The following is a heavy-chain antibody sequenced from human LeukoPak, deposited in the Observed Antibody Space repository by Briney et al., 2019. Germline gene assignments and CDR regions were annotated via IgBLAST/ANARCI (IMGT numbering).Heavy chain of an antibody. CDR2: IYYSGST. Sequence: SETLSLTCTVSGGSTSSYYWSWIRQPPGKGLEWIGYIYYSGSTNYNPSLKSRVTISVDTSKNQFSLKLSSVTAADTAVYYCARAHTFDYWGQGTLVTVSS. J-gene: IGHJ4*02. V-gene: IGHV4-59*08. CDR1: GGSTSSYY. CDR3: ARAHTFDY.